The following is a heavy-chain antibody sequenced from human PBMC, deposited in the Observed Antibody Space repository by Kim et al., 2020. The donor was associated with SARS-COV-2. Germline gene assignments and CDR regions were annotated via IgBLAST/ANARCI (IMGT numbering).Heavy chain of an antibody. CDR2: IRTKTYGGTN. V-gene: IGHV3-49*04. CDR3: VRDTIIHASARYFQH. Sequence: GGSLRLSCVGSGFTFSGYSLSWVRQAPGKGLEWVGLIRTKTYGGTNEFAASVKGRFTISRDESKSIAYLEMSSLKTEDTAMYYCVRDTIIHASARYFQHWAQAPLLTLSS. J-gene: IGHJ1*01. CDR1: GFTFSGYS.